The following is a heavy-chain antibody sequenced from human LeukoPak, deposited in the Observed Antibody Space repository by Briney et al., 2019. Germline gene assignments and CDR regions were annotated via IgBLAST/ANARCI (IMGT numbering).Heavy chain of an antibody. CDR3: ATGGLVGYSYGSDYFDY. CDR2: FDPEDGET. V-gene: IGHV1-24*01. D-gene: IGHD5-18*01. Sequence: ASVKVSCKVSGYTLTELSMHWVRQAPGKGLEWMGGFDPEDGETIYAQKFQGRVTMTEDTPTDTAYMELSSLRSEDTAVYYCATGGLVGYSYGSDYFDYWGQGTLVTVSS. J-gene: IGHJ4*02. CDR1: GYTLTELS.